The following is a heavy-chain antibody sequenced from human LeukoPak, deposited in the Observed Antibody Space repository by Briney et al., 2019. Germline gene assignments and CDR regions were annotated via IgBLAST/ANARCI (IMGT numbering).Heavy chain of an antibody. CDR2: IRSKAYGRTT. J-gene: IGHJ4*02. CDR1: GFTFGDYA. Sequence: GRSLRLSCTASGFTFGDYAMSWVRQAPGKGLEWVGFIRSKAYGRTTEYAASVKGRFTISRDDSKSIAYLQMNSLKTEDTAVYYCTSYYYDSSGYYQGTFDYWGQGTLVTVSS. V-gene: IGHV3-49*04. D-gene: IGHD3-22*01. CDR3: TSYYYDSSGYYQGTFDY.